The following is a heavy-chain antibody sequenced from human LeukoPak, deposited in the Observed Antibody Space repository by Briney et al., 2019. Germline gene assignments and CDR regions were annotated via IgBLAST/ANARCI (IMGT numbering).Heavy chain of an antibody. D-gene: IGHD3-16*02. CDR1: GGSLSGHD. Sequence: SETLSLACAAYGGSLSGHDWSWIRQPPGKGLEWIGEINERGSTISNASLNSRITISLDTSKNQFSLNLTSVTAADTALYYCARVSFDSRGHDAFDLWGQGTLVIVS. V-gene: IGHV4-34*01. CDR3: ARVSFDSRGHDAFDL. J-gene: IGHJ3*01. CDR2: INERGST.